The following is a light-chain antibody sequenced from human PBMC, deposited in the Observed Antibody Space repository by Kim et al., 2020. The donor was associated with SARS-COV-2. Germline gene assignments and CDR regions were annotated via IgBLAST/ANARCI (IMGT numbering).Light chain of an antibody. V-gene: IGKV3-20*01. J-gene: IGKJ1*01. CDR3: QQYGSSPQT. Sequence: SQGERAPLSCRARQSLSSSYLAWYQQKPGQDPRHLIYGASSRATGIPDRFSGSGSGTDFTLTISRLEPEDFAVYYCQQYGSSPQTFGQGTKVDIK. CDR1: QSLSSSY. CDR2: GAS.